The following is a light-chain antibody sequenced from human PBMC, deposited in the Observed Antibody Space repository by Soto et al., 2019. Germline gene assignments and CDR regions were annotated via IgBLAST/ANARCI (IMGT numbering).Light chain of an antibody. CDR2: LAS. J-gene: IGKJ1*01. CDR3: MQARHPPWT. V-gene: IGKV2-28*01. Sequence: DIVMTQSPLSLPVTPGEPASISCRSSQSLLHSNGNTYLDWYLQTPGRSPQVLIYLASNRPSGVPDRFSGSVSGTDFTLTISRVEAEDVGVYYCMQARHPPWTFGQGTKVEIK. CDR1: QSLLHSNGNTY.